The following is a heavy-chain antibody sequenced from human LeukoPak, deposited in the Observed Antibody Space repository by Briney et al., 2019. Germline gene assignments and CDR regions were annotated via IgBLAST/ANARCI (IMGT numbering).Heavy chain of an antibody. CDR2: INHSGST. CDR1: GGSFSGYY. Sequence: SSETLSLTCAVYGGSFSGYYWSWIRQPPGKGLEWMGEINHSGSTNYNPSLKSRVTISVDTSKNQFSLKLSSVAAADTAVYYCARGGIAVAGTGWFDPWGQGTLVTVSS. D-gene: IGHD6-19*01. V-gene: IGHV4-34*01. CDR3: ARGGIAVAGTGWFDP. J-gene: IGHJ5*02.